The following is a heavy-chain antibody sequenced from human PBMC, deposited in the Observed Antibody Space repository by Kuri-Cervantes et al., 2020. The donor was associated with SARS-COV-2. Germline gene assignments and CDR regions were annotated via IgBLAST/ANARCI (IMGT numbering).Heavy chain of an antibody. J-gene: IGHJ2*01. CDR1: GYTFTGDY. CDR2: INPNSGGT. Sequence: ASVKVSCKASGYTFTGDYMHWVRQAPGQGLEWMGWINPNSGGTNYAQKFQGRVTMTRDTSISTAYMELSRLRSDDTAVYYCARGGGNFLTSDWYFDLWGRGTLVTVSS. CDR3: ARGGGNFLTSDWYFDL. V-gene: IGHV1-2*02. D-gene: IGHD4-23*01.